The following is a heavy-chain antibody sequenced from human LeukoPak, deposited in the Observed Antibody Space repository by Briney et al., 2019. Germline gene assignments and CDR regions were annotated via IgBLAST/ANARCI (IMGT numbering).Heavy chain of an antibody. J-gene: IGHJ4*02. CDR3: ARAPSARSSSPYYFAY. V-gene: IGHV4-59*01. D-gene: IGHD6-6*01. CDR2: IYYSGST. Sequence: PSETLSLTCTVSGGSITGYYWNWIRQPPGKGLEYIGSIYYSGSTDYSPSLKSRVTISVYTSKNQFSLQLRSVTAADTAVYFCARAPSARSSSPYYFAYWGQGTLVTVSS. CDR1: GGSITGYY.